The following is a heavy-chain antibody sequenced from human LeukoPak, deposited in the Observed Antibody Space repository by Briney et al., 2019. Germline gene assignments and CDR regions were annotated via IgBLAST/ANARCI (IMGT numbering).Heavy chain of an antibody. CDR1: GYTFTSYY. D-gene: IGHD6-19*01. Sequence: GASVKVSFKASGYTFTSYYMHWVWQAPGQGLERMGIINPSGGSTSYAQKFQGRVTMTRDTSTSTVYMELRSLRSEDTAVYYCARGSSGWYSVAYWGQGTLVTVSS. J-gene: IGHJ4*02. V-gene: IGHV1-46*01. CDR3: ARGSSGWYSVAY. CDR2: INPSGGST.